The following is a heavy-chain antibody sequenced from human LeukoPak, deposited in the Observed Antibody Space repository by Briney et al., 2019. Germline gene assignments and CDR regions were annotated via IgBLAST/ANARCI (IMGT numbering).Heavy chain of an antibody. CDR3: VRGPGRGYDLEP. Sequence: NPSETLSLTCAVSAGSICNSYCSWARQPPGKGLQFIGYISTGGDINYNPSLRSRATMSINPSNNQLSLTLTSVTTADTAVYFCVRGPGRGYDLEPWGQESLVTVSS. D-gene: IGHD3-22*01. CDR2: ISTGGDI. CDR1: AGSICNSY. V-gene: IGHV4-4*08. J-gene: IGHJ5*02.